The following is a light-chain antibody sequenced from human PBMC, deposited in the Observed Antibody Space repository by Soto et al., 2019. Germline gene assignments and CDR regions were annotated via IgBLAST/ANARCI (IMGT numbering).Light chain of an antibody. Sequence: DMQLTQYPSTLSASVGDRVPITCRASHSISSWLAWYQKKPGKARNLLFYAASSLQSGVPSRFSGSGSGTDFTLTISSLQPEDFAVYYGQQYNNWPRGTFGQGTKVEIK. CDR3: QQYNNWPRGT. V-gene: IGKV1-5*01. CDR1: HSISSW. CDR2: AAS. J-gene: IGKJ1*01.